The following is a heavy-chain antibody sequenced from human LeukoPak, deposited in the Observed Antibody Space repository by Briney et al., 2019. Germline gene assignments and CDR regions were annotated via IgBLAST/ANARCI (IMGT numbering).Heavy chain of an antibody. CDR3: VKGVYQLLLDAFDI. V-gene: IGHV3-9*03. J-gene: IGHJ3*02. CDR1: GFTFDDYA. Sequence: GGSLRLSCAASGFTFDDYAMHWVRQAPGKGLEWVSGISWNSGSIGCADSVKGRFTISRDNANNSLYLQMNSLRAEDMALYYCVKGVYQLLLDAFDIWGQGTMVTVSS. CDR2: ISWNSGSI. D-gene: IGHD2-2*01.